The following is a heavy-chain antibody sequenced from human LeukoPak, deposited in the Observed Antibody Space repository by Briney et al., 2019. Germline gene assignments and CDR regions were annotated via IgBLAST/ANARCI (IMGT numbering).Heavy chain of an antibody. CDR2: IGKSSENI. J-gene: IGHJ4*02. CDR1: GFTFSAYS. D-gene: IGHD2-15*01. V-gene: IGHV3-48*02. CDR3: ARDHRWNFDF. Sequence: GGSLRLSCAASGFTFSAYSMNWVRQAPGKGLEWVSYIGKSSENIAYADSVRGRCTISRDDAKNSLYLQMNSLRDEDTAVYYCARDHRWNFDFWGQGILVTVSS.